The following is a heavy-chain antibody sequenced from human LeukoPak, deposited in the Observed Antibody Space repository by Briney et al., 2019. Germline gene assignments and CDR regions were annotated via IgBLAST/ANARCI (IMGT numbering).Heavy chain of an antibody. V-gene: IGHV4-59*11. J-gene: IGHJ6*03. Sequence: SETLSLTCTVSGGSISSHYWSWIRQPPGKGLEWIGYIYYSGSTNYNPSLKSRVTISVDTSKNQFSLKLSSVTAADTAVYYCARAVVERDPTHYYYYMDVWGKGTTVNVSS. CDR1: GGSISSHY. D-gene: IGHD1-1*01. CDR2: IYYSGST. CDR3: ARAVVERDPTHYYYYMDV.